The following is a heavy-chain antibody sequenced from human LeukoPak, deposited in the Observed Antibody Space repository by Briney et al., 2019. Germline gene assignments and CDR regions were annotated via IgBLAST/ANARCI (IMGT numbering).Heavy chain of an antibody. J-gene: IGHJ2*01. CDR1: GYTFTSYD. Sequence: GASVKVSCKASGYTFTSYDINWVRQATGQGLEWMGWMNPNSGNTGYAQKFQGRATMTRNTSISTAYMELSSLRSEDTAVYYCARGRGQWLARGTNWYFDLWGRGTLVTVSS. CDR2: MNPNSGNT. D-gene: IGHD6-19*01. CDR3: ARGRGQWLARGTNWYFDL. V-gene: IGHV1-8*01.